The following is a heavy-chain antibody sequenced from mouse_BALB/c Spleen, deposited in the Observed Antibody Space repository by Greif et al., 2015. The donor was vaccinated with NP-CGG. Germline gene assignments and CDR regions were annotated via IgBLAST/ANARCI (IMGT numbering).Heavy chain of an antibody. V-gene: IGHV1-84*02. CDR1: GYTFTDYY. J-gene: IGHJ4*01. Sequence: QLQQSGPELVKPGASVKISCKASGYTFTDYYINWVNQKPGQGLEWIGWIYPGSGNTKYNEKFKGKATLTVDTSSSTAYMQFSSLTSEDTAVYFCARRTGTEAMDYWGQGTSVTVSS. D-gene: IGHD4-1*01. CDR3: ARRTGTEAMDY. CDR2: IYPGSGNT.